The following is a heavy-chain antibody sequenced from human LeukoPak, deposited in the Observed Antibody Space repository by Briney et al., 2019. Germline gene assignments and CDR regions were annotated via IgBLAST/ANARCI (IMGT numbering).Heavy chain of an antibody. CDR3: ARGQQDYYYMDV. CDR2: IIPIFGTA. D-gene: IGHD6-13*01. Sequence: AASVKVSRKASGGTFSSYAISWVRQAPGQGLEWMGGIIPIFGTANYAQKFQGRVTITTDESTSTAYMELSSLRSEDTAVYYCARGQQDYYYMDVWGKGTTVTVSS. CDR1: GGTFSSYA. V-gene: IGHV1-69*05. J-gene: IGHJ6*03.